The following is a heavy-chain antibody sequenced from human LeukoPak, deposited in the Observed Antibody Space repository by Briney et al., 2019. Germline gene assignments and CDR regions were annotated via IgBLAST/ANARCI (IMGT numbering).Heavy chain of an antibody. V-gene: IGHV1-69*05. Sequence: SVKVSCKASGGTFSSYAISWVRQAPGQGLEWMGRIIPIFGTANYAQKFQGRATITTDESTSTAYMELSSLRSEDTAVYYCARGYYYDSSGYYTPAYYFDYWGQGTLVTVSS. J-gene: IGHJ4*02. D-gene: IGHD3-22*01. CDR1: GGTFSSYA. CDR2: IIPIFGTA. CDR3: ARGYYYDSSGYYTPAYYFDY.